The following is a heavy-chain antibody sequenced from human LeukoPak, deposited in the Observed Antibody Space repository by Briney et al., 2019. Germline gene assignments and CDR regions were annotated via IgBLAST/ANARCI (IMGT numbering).Heavy chain of an antibody. J-gene: IGHJ5*02. V-gene: IGHV3-48*04. Sequence: GGSLRLSCAASGFTFSSYSMNWVRQAPGKGLEGVSYISSSSDIIYYTDSVKGRFTISRDNAKNSLYLQMNSLRAEDTAVYYCARDIRYGDYAGWFDPWGQGTLVTVSS. CDR2: ISSSSDII. CDR3: ARDIRYGDYAGWFDP. CDR1: GFTFSSYS. D-gene: IGHD4-17*01.